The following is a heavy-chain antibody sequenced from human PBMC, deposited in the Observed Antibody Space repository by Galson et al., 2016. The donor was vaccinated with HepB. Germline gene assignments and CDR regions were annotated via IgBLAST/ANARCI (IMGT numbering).Heavy chain of an antibody. V-gene: IGHV4-39*01. CDR1: GGSISGNRYY. D-gene: IGHD4-17*01. CDR2: IHHSGSVSA. CDR3: ARLHNDDGDFPFDI. J-gene: IGHJ4*02. Sequence: SETLSLTCTVSGGSISGNRYYWGWIRQPPGKGLEWIGSIHHSGSVSAYYNPSLKHRFSMSVDTSKNHFSLTVRSVTAADTAFYYCARLHNDDGDFPFDIWGQGTLVTVSS.